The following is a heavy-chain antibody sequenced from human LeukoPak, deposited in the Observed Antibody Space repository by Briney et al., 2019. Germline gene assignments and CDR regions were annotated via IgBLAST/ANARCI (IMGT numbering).Heavy chain of an antibody. CDR2: IRYDGSNK. CDR1: GFTSSSYG. D-gene: IGHD3-3*01. CDR3: AKVGNDDFWSGYLQPD. Sequence: GGSLRLSCAASGFTSSSYGMHWVRQAPGKGLEWVAFIRYDGSNKYYADSVKGRFTISRDNSKNTLYLQMNSLRAEDTAVYYCAKVGNDDFWSGYLQPDWGQGTLVTVSS. V-gene: IGHV3-30*02. J-gene: IGHJ4*02.